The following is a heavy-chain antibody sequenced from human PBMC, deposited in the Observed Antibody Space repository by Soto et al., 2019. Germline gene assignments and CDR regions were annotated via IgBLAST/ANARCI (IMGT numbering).Heavy chain of an antibody. V-gene: IGHV3-30*03. CDR2: VSHDGRNT. CDR3: ARGGRQWLVTSDFNY. Sequence: VQLVESGGGVVQPGRSLRLSCAASGFTFSDYAMHWVRQAPGKGLEWVAVVSHDGRNTHYEDSVKGRFTISGDSSKNTVSLEMTSLRAEDTAVYYCARGGRQWLVTSDFNYWGQGALVTVSS. D-gene: IGHD6-19*01. J-gene: IGHJ4*02. CDR1: GFTFSDYA.